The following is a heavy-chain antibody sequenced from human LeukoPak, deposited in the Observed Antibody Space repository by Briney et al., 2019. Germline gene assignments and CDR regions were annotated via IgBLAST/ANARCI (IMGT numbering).Heavy chain of an antibody. CDR3: AREGLYDFWSGYPLDY. V-gene: IGHV3-30*01. CDR1: GFTFSSYA. CDR2: ISYDGSNK. D-gene: IGHD3-3*01. Sequence: PGGSLRLSCAASGFTFSSYAMHWVRQAPGKGLEWVAVISYDGSNKYYADSVKGRFTISRDNSKNTLYLQMNSLRAEDTAVYYCAREGLYDFWSGYPLDYWGQGTLVNVSS. J-gene: IGHJ4*02.